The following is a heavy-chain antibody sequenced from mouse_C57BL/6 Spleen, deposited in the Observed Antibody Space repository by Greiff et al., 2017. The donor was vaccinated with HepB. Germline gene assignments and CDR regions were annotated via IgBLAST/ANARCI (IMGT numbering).Heavy chain of an antibody. D-gene: IGHD2-5*01. J-gene: IGHJ2*01. CDR3: TSYFSNYGPTDY. Sequence: VQLQQSGAELVRPGASVKLSCTASGFNIKDDYMHWVKQRPEQGLEWIGWIDPENGDTEYASKFQGKATITADTSSNTAYLQLSSLTSEDTAVYYCTSYFSNYGPTDYWGQGTTLTVSS. CDR1: GFNIKDDY. CDR2: IDPENGDT. V-gene: IGHV14-4*01.